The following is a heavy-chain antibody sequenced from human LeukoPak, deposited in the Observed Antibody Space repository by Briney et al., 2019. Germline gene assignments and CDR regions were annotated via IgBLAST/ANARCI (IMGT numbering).Heavy chain of an antibody. CDR3: ARDSSGWYGEYFDY. J-gene: IGHJ4*02. CDR1: GFTFSSYA. CDR2: ISYDGSNK. V-gene: IGHV3-30*04. D-gene: IGHD6-19*01. Sequence: GGSLRLSCAASGFTFSSYAMHWVRQAPGKGLEWVAVISYDGSNKYYADSVKGRFTISRDNSKNTLYLQMNSLRAEDTAVYYCARDSSGWYGEYFDYWGQGTLVTVSS.